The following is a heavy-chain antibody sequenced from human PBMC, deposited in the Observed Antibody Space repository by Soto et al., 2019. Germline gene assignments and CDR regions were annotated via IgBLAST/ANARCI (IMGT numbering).Heavy chain of an antibody. Sequence: RTCTVSGDSIISSDFYWGWVRQPPGKGLEWIGSIFYLGSSYYNPSLKSRVTMSVDTSKNQFSLRLRSVTAADTALYFCARHSLALRKNNWFDPWGQGIMVTVSS. J-gene: IGHJ5*02. CDR3: ARHSLALRKNNWFDP. CDR2: IFYLGSS. D-gene: IGHD3-3*02. CDR1: GDSIISSDFY. V-gene: IGHV4-39*01.